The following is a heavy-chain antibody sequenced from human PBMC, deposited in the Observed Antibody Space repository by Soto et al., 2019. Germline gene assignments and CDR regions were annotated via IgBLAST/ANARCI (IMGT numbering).Heavy chain of an antibody. V-gene: IGHV4-59*01. CDR1: GGSMSEYF. J-gene: IGHJ4*02. Sequence: SETLSLTCTVSGGSMSEYFWSWIRQSPGKGLEWIGYVYYLGSTDYNPSLKSRVTISVDTSKRQFSLKLSSVTVADTAVYYCARDGYDGSGSPYPAYWGPGAQVT. CDR3: ARDGYDGSGSPYPAY. CDR2: VYYLGST. D-gene: IGHD3-10*01.